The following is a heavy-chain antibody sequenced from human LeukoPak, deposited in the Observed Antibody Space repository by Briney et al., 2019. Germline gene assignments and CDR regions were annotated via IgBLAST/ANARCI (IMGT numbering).Heavy chain of an antibody. CDR2: IIPIFGTA. Sequence: SVKVSCKASGGTFSTYAISWVRQAPGQGLEWMGGIIPIFGTANYAQKFQGRVTITADESTSTAYMELSSLRSEDTAVYYCARGGSVTVTARGWFDPWGQGTLVTVSS. J-gene: IGHJ5*02. V-gene: IGHV1-69*01. CDR3: ARGGSVTVTARGWFDP. CDR1: GGTFSTYA. D-gene: IGHD4-11*01.